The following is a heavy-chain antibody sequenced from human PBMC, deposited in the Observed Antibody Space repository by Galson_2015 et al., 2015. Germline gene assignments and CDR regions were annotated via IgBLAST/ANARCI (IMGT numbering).Heavy chain of an antibody. Sequence: SLRLSCAASGFTFDDYTMHWVRQAPGKGLEWVSLISWDGGSTYYADSVKGRFTISRDNSKNSLYLQMNSLRTEDTALYYCAKAIPSEYCSGGSCYSYAFDIWGQGTMVTVSS. D-gene: IGHD2-15*01. J-gene: IGHJ3*02. CDR3: AKAIPSEYCSGGSCYSYAFDI. V-gene: IGHV3-43*01. CDR2: ISWDGGST. CDR1: GFTFDDYT.